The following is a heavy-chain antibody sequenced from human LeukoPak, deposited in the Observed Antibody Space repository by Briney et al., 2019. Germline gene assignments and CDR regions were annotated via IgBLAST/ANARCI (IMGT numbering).Heavy chain of an antibody. Sequence: PSETLSLSRAVYGGSFSGYYWSWIRQPPGKGLEWIGEINHSGSTYYNPSLKSRVTISVDTSKKQLSLKLSSVTAADTAVYYCARQDDNNFDYWGQGTLVTVSS. J-gene: IGHJ4*02. CDR1: GGSFSGYY. D-gene: IGHD5-24*01. V-gene: IGHV4-34*01. CDR3: ARQDDNNFDY. CDR2: INHSGST.